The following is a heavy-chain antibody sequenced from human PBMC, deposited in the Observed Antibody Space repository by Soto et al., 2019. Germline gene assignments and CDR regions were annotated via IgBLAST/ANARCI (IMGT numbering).Heavy chain of an antibody. CDR1: GVSISSGGYY. Sequence: PSETLSLTCTVSGVSISSGGYYWSWIRQHPGKGLEWIGNIYYSGRTYYNPSLKSRVILSVDTSKNHFSLTLRSVTAADSAMYYCASVIAGDSEYYFDFWGQGALVTVPS. D-gene: IGHD2-21*02. CDR2: IYYSGRT. V-gene: IGHV4-31*03. J-gene: IGHJ4*02. CDR3: ASVIAGDSEYYFDF.